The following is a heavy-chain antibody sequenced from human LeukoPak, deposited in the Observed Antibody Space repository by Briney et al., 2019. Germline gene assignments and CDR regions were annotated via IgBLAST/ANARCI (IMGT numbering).Heavy chain of an antibody. Sequence: PSETLSLTCTVSGDSISSGDYYWSWIRQPPGKGLEWIGYIYYSGSTYYNPSLKSRLTISVDTSKNQFSLKLSSVTAADTAVYYCARVGYYDFWSGYSNPYYYYYMDVWGKGTTVTVSS. CDR3: ARVGYYDFWSGYSNPYYYYYMDV. J-gene: IGHJ6*03. CDR1: GDSISSGDYY. V-gene: IGHV4-30-4*08. CDR2: IYYSGST. D-gene: IGHD3-3*01.